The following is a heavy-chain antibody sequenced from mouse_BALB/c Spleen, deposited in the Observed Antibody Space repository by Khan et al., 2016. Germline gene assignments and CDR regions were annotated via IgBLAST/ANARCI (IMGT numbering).Heavy chain of an antibody. V-gene: IGHV1-9*01. Sequence: QVQLKQSGAELMKPGASVKISCKATGYTFSSYWIEWVKQRPGHGLEWIGKILPGSGSTNYNEKFRGKATFTADTSSNTAYMQLSSLTSEDSAVHCCARTDRRGYFDYWGQGTTLTVSS. CDR2: ILPGSGST. CDR3: ARTDRRGYFDY. J-gene: IGHJ2*01. CDR1: GYTFSSYW.